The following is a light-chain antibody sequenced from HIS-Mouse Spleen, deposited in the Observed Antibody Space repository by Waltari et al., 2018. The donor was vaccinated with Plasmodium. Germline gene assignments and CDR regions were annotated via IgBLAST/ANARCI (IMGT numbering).Light chain of an antibody. CDR2: KDS. V-gene: IGLV3-10*01. CDR3: YSTDSSGNHRV. CDR1: ALPKKY. Sequence: SYELTQPPSVSVSPGQTARHPCSGDALPKKYAYGYQQKSGQAPVLVIYKDSKRPSGIPERFSGSSSGTMATLTISGAQVEDEADYYCYSTDSSGNHRVFGGGTKLTVL. J-gene: IGLJ3*02.